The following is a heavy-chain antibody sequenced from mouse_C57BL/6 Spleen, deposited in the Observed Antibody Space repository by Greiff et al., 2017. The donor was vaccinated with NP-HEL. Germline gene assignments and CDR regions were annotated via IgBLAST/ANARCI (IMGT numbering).Heavy chain of an antibody. CDR1: GYSITSGYY. V-gene: IGHV3-6*01. CDR2: ISYDGSN. CDR3: ASYDYDADHYFDY. J-gene: IGHJ2*01. D-gene: IGHD2-4*01. Sequence: EVKLMESGPGLVKPSQSLSLTCSVTGYSITSGYYWNWIRQFPGNKLEWMGYISYDGSNNYNPSLKNRISITRDTSKNQFFLKLNSVTTEDTATYYCASYDYDADHYFDYWGQGTTLTVSS.